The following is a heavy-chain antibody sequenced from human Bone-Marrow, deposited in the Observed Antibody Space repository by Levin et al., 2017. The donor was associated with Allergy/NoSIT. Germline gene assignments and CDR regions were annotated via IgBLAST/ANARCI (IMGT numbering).Heavy chain of an antibody. V-gene: IGHV3-53*01. J-gene: IGHJ6*02. CDR1: GFTVSSNY. CDR2: IYSGGST. D-gene: IGHD2-2*01. Sequence: GGSLRLSCAASGFTVSSNYMSWVRQAPGKGLEWVSVIYSGGSTYYADSVKGRFTISRDNSKNTLYLQMNSLRAEDTAVYYCARDRFVSTVYQLLSPYYYDGMDVWGQGTTVTVSS. CDR3: ARDRFVSTVYQLLSPYYYDGMDV.